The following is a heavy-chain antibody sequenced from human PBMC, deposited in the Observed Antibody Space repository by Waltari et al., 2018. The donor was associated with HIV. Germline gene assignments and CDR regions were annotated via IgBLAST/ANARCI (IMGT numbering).Heavy chain of an antibody. CDR3: ARDPANVDVWSGYYSYYYYDGRDV. CDR1: GYTFTSYG. CDR2: ISAYNGNT. D-gene: IGHD3-3*01. J-gene: IGHJ6*02. V-gene: IGHV1-18*01. Sequence: QVQLVQSGAEVKKPGASVKVSCKASGYTFTSYGISWVRQAPGQGLEWLGWISAYNGNTNYAQKLQGRVTMTTDTSTSTVYMELRSLRSDDTAVYYCARDPANVDVWSGYYSYYYYDGRDVWGQGTTVTVSS.